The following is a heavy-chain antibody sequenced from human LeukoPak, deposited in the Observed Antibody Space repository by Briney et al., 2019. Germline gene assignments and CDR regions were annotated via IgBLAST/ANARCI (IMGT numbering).Heavy chain of an antibody. Sequence: GGSLRLSCAASGFTFSSYAMSWVRQAPGKGLEWVSVIYSGGSTYYADSVKGRFTISRDNSKNTLYLQMNSLRAEDTAVYYCARDRGYYDSSGRRDAFDIWGQGTMVTVSS. CDR3: ARDRGYYDSSGRRDAFDI. V-gene: IGHV3-53*01. D-gene: IGHD3-22*01. CDR2: IYSGGST. CDR1: GFTFSSYA. J-gene: IGHJ3*02.